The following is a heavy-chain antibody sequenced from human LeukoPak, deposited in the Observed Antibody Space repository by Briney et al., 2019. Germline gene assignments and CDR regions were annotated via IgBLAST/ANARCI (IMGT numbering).Heavy chain of an antibody. CDR3: ARDPHYCSSTSCLPAFDI. D-gene: IGHD2-2*01. J-gene: IGHJ3*02. V-gene: IGHV3-7*01. Sequence: GESLRLSCAVSGFTFSNAWMSWVRQAPGKGMEWVANIKQDGSEKYYVDSVKGRFTISRDNAKNSLYLQMNSLRAEDTAVYYCARDPHYCSSTSCLPAFDIWGQATMVTVSS. CDR2: IKQDGSEK. CDR1: GFTFSNAW.